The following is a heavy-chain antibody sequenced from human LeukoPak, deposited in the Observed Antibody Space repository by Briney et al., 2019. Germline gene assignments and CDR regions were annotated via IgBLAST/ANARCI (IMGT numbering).Heavy chain of an antibody. D-gene: IGHD3-3*01. V-gene: IGHV3-23*01. CDR2: LSGSGDST. J-gene: IGHJ4*02. CDR3: ARGQDDFWSGYLY. CDR1: GFTFSSYA. Sequence: GGSLRLSCAASGFTFSSYAMSWVRQAPGKGLEWVSSLSGSGDSTYYADSVKGRFTISRDNAKNSLYLQMNSLRAEDTAVYYCARGQDDFWSGYLYWGQGTLVTVSS.